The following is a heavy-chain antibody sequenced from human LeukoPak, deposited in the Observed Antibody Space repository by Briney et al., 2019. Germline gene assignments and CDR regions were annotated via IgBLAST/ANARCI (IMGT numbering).Heavy chain of an antibody. J-gene: IGHJ5*02. Sequence: GASLRLSCAASGFTFSCYAMSWVRQAPGKGLELVSAISGSGGSTYYADSVKGRFTISRDNSKNTLYLQMNSLRAEDTAVYYCAKDPQSRYCSSTSCYGPVWFDPGGQGTLVTVSS. D-gene: IGHD2-2*01. V-gene: IGHV3-23*01. CDR3: AKDPQSRYCSSTSCYGPVWFDP. CDR1: GFTFSCYA. CDR2: ISGSGGST.